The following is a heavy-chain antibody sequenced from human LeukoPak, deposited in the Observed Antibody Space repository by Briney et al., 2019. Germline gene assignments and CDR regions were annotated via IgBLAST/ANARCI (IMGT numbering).Heavy chain of an antibody. CDR2: ISTAGSTM. V-gene: IGHV3-48*01. CDR1: GFTFSSYD. D-gene: IGHD2-2*01. Sequence: GGSLRLSCAASGFTFSSYDMNWVRQAPGKGLEWVSYISTAGSTMYYADSVKGRFTISRDNSKNTLYLQMNSLRAEDTAVYYCAREPPRAIVVVPAAPNYFDYWGQGTLVTVSS. CDR3: AREPPRAIVVVPAAPNYFDY. J-gene: IGHJ4*02.